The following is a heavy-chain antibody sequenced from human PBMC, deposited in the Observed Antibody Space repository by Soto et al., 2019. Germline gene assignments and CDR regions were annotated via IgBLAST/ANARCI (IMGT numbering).Heavy chain of an antibody. D-gene: IGHD6-19*01. V-gene: IGHV3-23*01. CDR3: AKDHDEQWGVHECYYGMDF. Sequence: AMRRILKTTGKGLEWVSAISGSGGSTYYADSVKGRFTISRDNSKNTLYLQMNSLGAEDTAVYYCAKDHDEQWGVHECYYGMDFRRHGTTVTVSS. CDR2: ISGSGGST. J-gene: IGHJ6*02. CDR1: A.